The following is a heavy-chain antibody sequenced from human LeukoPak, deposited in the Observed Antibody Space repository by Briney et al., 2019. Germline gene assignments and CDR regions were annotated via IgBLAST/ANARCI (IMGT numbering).Heavy chain of an antibody. Sequence: ASVKVSFQASGYTLTELSMHWVRQAPGKGLEWMGGFDPEDGETIYAQKFQGRVTMTEDTSTDTAYMELSSLRSEDTAVYYCATEMSYSGSYYFDYWGQGTLVTVSS. CDR2: FDPEDGET. CDR1: GYTLTELS. V-gene: IGHV1-24*01. D-gene: IGHD1-26*01. J-gene: IGHJ4*02. CDR3: ATEMSYSGSYYFDY.